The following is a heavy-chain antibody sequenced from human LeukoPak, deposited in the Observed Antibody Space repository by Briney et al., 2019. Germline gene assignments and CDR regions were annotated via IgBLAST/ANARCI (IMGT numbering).Heavy chain of an antibody. Sequence: ASVKVSCKASGYTFTSYYMHWVRQAPGRGLEWMGIINPSGGSTSYAQKFQGRVTMTRDTSTSTAYMELRSLRSDDTGVYYCARGEEYYDYVWGSYRPNWFDPWGQGTLVTVSS. D-gene: IGHD3-16*02. V-gene: IGHV1-46*01. CDR1: GYTFTSYY. CDR3: ARGEEYYDYVWGSYRPNWFDP. CDR2: INPSGGST. J-gene: IGHJ5*02.